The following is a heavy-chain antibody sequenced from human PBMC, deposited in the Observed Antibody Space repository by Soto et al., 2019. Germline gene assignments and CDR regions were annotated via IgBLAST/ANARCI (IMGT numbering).Heavy chain of an antibody. CDR3: AKDHWQWLGKDAFDI. Sequence: PGGSLRLSCAASGFTFSSYGMHWVRQAPGKGLEWVAVISYDGSNKYYADSVKGRFTTSRDNSKNTLYLQMNSLRAEDTAVYYCAKDHWQWLGKDAFDIWGQGTMVTVSS. D-gene: IGHD6-19*01. CDR1: GFTFSSYG. J-gene: IGHJ3*02. CDR2: ISYDGSNK. V-gene: IGHV3-30*18.